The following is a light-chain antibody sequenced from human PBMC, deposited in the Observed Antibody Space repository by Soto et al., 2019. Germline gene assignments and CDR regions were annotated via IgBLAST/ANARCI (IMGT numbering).Light chain of an antibody. CDR3: QQRSDWPLT. CDR1: QSVSSSY. Sequence: EIVLTQSPGTLSLSPGERATLSCRASQSVSSSYLAWYQQKPGQAPRLLIYGASSRATGIPDRFSGSGSGTDFTLTISRLEPEDFAVYSCQQRSDWPLTFGGGTKVEIK. J-gene: IGKJ4*01. V-gene: IGKV3D-20*02. CDR2: GAS.